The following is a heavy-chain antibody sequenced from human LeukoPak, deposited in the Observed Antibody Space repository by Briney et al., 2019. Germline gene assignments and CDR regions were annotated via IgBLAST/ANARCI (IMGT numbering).Heavy chain of an antibody. V-gene: IGHV3-23*01. D-gene: IGHD6-25*01. CDR3: AKDLSGYGPYWYFDL. CDR1: GFTFSSYG. Sequence: GGSLRLSCAASGFTFSSYGMSWVRQAPGKGLEWVSSICGSVGTIYYADSVKGRFTISRDNSKNTLYLQMNNLRAEDSAVYYCAKDLSGYGPYWYFDLWGRGTLVTVSS. CDR2: ICGSVGTI. J-gene: IGHJ2*01.